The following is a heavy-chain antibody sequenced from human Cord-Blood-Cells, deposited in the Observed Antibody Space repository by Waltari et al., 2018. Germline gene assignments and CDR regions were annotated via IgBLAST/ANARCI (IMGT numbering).Heavy chain of an antibody. CDR2: INAGNGNT. D-gene: IGHD5-12*01. CDR1: GYTFTSYA. J-gene: IGHJ6*02. CDR3: ARAGGYDYFYYSGMDV. V-gene: IGHV1-3*01. Sequence: QVQLVQSGAAVKKPGAPVKVSCKAPGYTFTSYAMHWVRQAPGQRPEWMGWINAGNGNTKYSQKFQGRVTITRYTSASTAYMELGSLRSEDTAVYYCARAGGYDYFYYSGMDVWSQGTTVTVSS.